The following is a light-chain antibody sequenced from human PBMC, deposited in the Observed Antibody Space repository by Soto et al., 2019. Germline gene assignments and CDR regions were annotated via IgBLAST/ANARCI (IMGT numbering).Light chain of an antibody. CDR3: TSYTIINTVV. CDR2: DVD. Sequence: QSALTQPASVSGSPGQSITISCTGTSSDVGGYNYVSWYQQHPGKAPELMIYDVDVRPSGVSNRFSGSKSGNTASLTISGLQTQDEADYYCTSYTIINTVVFGGGTKVTVL. V-gene: IGLV2-14*03. J-gene: IGLJ2*01. CDR1: SSDVGGYNY.